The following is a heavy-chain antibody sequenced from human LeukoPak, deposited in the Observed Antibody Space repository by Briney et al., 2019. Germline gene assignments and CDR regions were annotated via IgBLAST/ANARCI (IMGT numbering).Heavy chain of an antibody. J-gene: IGHJ4*02. CDR3: ARDDYVDY. CDR2: INLSGGST. Sequence: ASVKVSCKASGYTFTSYYMHWVRQAPGQGLEWRGIINLSGGSTSYAQKFQGRVTLTSDTSTSTVYMELSSLRSEAPAGYYCARDDYVDYWGQGTLVTVSS. V-gene: IGHV1-46*01. CDR1: GYTFTSYY.